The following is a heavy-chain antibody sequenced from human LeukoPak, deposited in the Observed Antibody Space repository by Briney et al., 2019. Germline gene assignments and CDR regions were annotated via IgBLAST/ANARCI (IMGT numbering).Heavy chain of an antibody. CDR3: ATDLATVTTSTRDY. D-gene: IGHD4-17*01. CDR2: INPSGGST. CDR1: GYTFTSYY. V-gene: IGHV1-46*01. J-gene: IGHJ4*02. Sequence: ASVKVSCKASGYTFTSYYMHWVRQAPGQGLEWMGIINPSGGSTSYAQKFQGRVTMTEDTSTDTAYMELSSLRSEDTAVYYCATDLATVTTSTRDYWGQGTLVTVSS.